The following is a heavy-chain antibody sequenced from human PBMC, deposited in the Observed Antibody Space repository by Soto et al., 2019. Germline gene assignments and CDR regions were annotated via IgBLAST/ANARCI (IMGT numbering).Heavy chain of an antibody. CDR3: AREIYGSGTYFDY. CDR2: IYHSGST. CDR1: GGSISSSNW. Sequence: KPSETLSLTCAVSGGSISSSNWWSWVRQPPGKGLEWIGEIYHSGSTNYNPSLKSRVTISVDKSKNQFSLKLSSVTAADTAVYYCAREIYGSGTYFDYWGQGTLVTVSS. V-gene: IGHV4-4*02. D-gene: IGHD3-10*01. J-gene: IGHJ4*02.